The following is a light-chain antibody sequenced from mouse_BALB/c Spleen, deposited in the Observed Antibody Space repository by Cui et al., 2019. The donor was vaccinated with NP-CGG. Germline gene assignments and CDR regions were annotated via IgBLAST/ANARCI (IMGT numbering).Light chain of an antibody. Sequence: QAVVPQDSALTTSPGESVTLTCRPSTGAVTTSNYANWVQEKPDHLFTGLIGGTNNRAPGVPARFSGSLIGDKAALTITGAQTEDEAIYFCALWYSNHWVFGGGTKLTVL. J-gene: IGLJ1*01. V-gene: IGLV1*01. CDR2: GTN. CDR1: TGAVTTSNY. CDR3: ALWYSNHWV.